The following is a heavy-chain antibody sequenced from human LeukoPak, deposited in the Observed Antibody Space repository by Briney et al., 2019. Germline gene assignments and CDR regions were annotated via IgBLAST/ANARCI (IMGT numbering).Heavy chain of an antibody. V-gene: IGHV3-23*01. CDR3: AKDYYDSSGYFDAFDI. D-gene: IGHD3-22*01. J-gene: IGHJ3*02. CDR2: ISGSGGST. Sequence: GGSLRLSCAASGFTFSSYAMSWVRQAPGKGLEWVSAISGSGGSTYYADSVKGRFTISRDNSKNTLYLQMNSLRAEDTAVYYCAKDYYDSSGYFDAFDIWGQGTMVTVSS. CDR1: GFTFSSYA.